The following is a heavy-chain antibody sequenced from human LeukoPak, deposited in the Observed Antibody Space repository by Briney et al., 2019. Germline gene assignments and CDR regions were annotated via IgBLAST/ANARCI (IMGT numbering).Heavy chain of an antibody. CDR2: INPNSGGT. J-gene: IGHJ4*02. V-gene: IGHV1-2*02. CDR1: GYTFTGYY. Sequence: ASVKVSCKASGYTFTGYYIHWVRQAPGQGLEWMGWINPNSGGTNYAQMFQDRVTMTRDTSINTAYMELSSLRSEDTAMYYCARDRTHYYESSGYYSRWEYWGQGTLVTVSS. CDR3: ARDRTHYYESSGYYSRWEY. D-gene: IGHD3-22*01.